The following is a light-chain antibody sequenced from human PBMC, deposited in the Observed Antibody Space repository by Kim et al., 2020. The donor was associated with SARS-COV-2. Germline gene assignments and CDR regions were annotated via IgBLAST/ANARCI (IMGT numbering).Light chain of an antibody. CDR2: EDN. CDR1: SGSNASNY. CDR3: QSYDSSNHVV. Sequence: VTITSTRGSGSNASNYVQWYQQRPRSAPTTVIYEDNQSPSGVPDRFSGSIDSSSNSASLTISGLKTEDEADYYCQSYDSSNHVVFGGGTQLTVL. J-gene: IGLJ2*01. V-gene: IGLV6-57*03.